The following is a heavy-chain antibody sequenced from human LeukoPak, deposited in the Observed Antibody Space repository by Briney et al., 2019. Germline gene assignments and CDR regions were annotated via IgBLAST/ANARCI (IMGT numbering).Heavy chain of an antibody. CDR2: IYYSVST. CDR3: ARVVGNNFYMDV. CDR1: GGSISSYY. D-gene: IGHD1-26*01. Sequence: PSETLSLTCTVSGGSISSYYWSWIRQPPGKGLEWIGYIYYSVSTNYNPSLKSRVTISVDTSKNQFSLKLSSVTAADTAVYYCARVVGNNFYMDVWGKGTSVTVS. V-gene: IGHV4-59*08. J-gene: IGHJ6*03.